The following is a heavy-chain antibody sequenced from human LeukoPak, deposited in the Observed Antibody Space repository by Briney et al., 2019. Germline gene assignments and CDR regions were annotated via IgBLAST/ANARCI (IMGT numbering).Heavy chain of an antibody. CDR1: GYRFTGYY. CDR2: INPNSGGT. Sequence: ASVKVSCKASGYRFTGYYMHWVRQAPGQGLEWMGWINPNSGGTNYAQKFQGRVTMTRNTSISTAYMELSSLRSEDTAVYYCARAASHGDANQKYYYYYYMDVWGKGTTVTISS. J-gene: IGHJ6*03. D-gene: IGHD4-17*01. V-gene: IGHV1-2*02. CDR3: ARAASHGDANQKYYYYYYMDV.